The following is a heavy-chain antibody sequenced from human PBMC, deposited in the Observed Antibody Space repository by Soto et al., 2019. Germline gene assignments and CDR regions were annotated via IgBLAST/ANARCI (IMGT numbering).Heavy chain of an antibody. CDR1: GGSISSGGYY. CDR2: IYYSGST. D-gene: IGHD2-2*01. V-gene: IGHV4-31*03. J-gene: IGHJ4*02. CDR3: ASSRDQLTQKTIDY. Sequence: QVQLQESGPGLVKPSQTLSLTCTVSGGSISSGGYYWSWIRQHPGKGLEWIGYIYYSGSTYYNPSLESRVTITVDTSKIQFTLKLSSVTAADTAVYYCASSRDQLTQKTIDYWGQGTLVTVSS.